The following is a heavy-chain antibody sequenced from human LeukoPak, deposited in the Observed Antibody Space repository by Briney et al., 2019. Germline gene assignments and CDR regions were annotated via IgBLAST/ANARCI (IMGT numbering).Heavy chain of an antibody. D-gene: IGHD2-8*01. CDR2: ITLTGLT. Sequence: SQTRSLTCGVSGGSISNTNWWSWVRQPPGQGLERIGEITLTGLTHYKTSLESPVTVSLDKSKNQLSLNLTSVTAADTAVYYCSRENGAFSPFGYWGQGTLVTVLS. CDR3: SRENGAFSPFGY. CDR1: GGSISNTNW. V-gene: IGHV4-4*02. J-gene: IGHJ4*02.